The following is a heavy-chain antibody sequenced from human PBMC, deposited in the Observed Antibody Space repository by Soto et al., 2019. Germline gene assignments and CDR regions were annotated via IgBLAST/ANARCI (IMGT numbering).Heavy chain of an antibody. CDR1: GGTLSTNA. Sequence: QVQLVQSGAEVKKAGSSVKVSCKASGGTLSTNAISWVRQAPGQGLEWMGAIIPMFGSPKYAQKFLGRVTITADNATSTICMEMIGLTSADTAVYYCARGGFVAGLYNAMDAWGQGTTVAVSS. V-gene: IGHV1-69*06. D-gene: IGHD6-19*01. CDR3: ARGGFVAGLYNAMDA. J-gene: IGHJ6*02. CDR2: IIPMFGSP.